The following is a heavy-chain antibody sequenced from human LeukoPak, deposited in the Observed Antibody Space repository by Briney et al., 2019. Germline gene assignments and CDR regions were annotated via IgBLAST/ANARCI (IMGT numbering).Heavy chain of an antibody. CDR1: GGSISSSNW. D-gene: IGHD3-9*01. CDR2: IYHSGST. V-gene: IGHV4-4*02. J-gene: IGHJ3*02. Sequence: SETLSLTCAVSGGSISSSNWRSWVRQPPGKGLEWIGEIYHSGSTNYNPSLKSRVTISVDKSKNQFSLKLSSVTAADTAVYYCAREGTNYDILTGPPTNAFDIWGQGTMVTVSS. CDR3: AREGTNYDILTGPPTNAFDI.